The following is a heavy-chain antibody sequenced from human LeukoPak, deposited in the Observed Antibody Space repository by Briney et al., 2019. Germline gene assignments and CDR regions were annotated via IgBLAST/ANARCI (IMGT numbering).Heavy chain of an antibody. Sequence: EASVNVSCTASGYTFTGYHMHWVRQAPGQGLEWMGWINPNSGGTNYAQKFQGRVTMTRDTSISTAYMELSRLRSDDTAVYYCARDAGYCSSTSCQGGWFDPWGQGTLVTVSS. CDR2: INPNSGGT. V-gene: IGHV1-2*02. J-gene: IGHJ5*02. CDR1: GYTFTGYH. CDR3: ARDAGYCSSTSCQGGWFDP. D-gene: IGHD2-2*01.